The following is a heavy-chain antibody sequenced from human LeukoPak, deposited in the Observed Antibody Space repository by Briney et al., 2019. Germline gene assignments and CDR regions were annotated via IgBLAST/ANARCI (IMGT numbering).Heavy chain of an antibody. D-gene: IGHD6-6*01. CDR1: GFSFRSYS. CDR2: ISSDSDYT. J-gene: IGHJ5*02. CDR3: ARDSIRSRPLLDA. Sequence: GSLRLSCAASGFSFRSYSMNWVRQTPARALDWFSCISSDSDYTQYADSVKGRFTISRDKAKNSLYLEVASIRADDSGVYYCARDSIRSRPLLDAWGQGTMVTVSS. V-gene: IGHV3-21*01.